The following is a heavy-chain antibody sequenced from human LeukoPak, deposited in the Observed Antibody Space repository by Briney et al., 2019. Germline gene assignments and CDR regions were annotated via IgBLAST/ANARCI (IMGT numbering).Heavy chain of an antibody. CDR2: IWYDGSNK. CDR1: GFTFSSYG. J-gene: IGHJ4*02. D-gene: IGHD6-6*01. Sequence: GGSLRLSCAASGFTFSSYGMHWVRQAPGKGLEWVAVIWYDGSNKYYADSVKGRFTISRDNSKNTLYLQMNSLRAEDTAVYYCARDHSSSPFDYWGQGTLATVSS. CDR3: ARDHSSSPFDY. V-gene: IGHV3-33*01.